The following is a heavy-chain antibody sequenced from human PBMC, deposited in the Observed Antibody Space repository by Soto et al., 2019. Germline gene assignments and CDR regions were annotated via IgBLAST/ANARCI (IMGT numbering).Heavy chain of an antibody. Sequence: QVQLVQSGAEVKKPGASVKVSCKASGYTFTSYYMHWVRQAPGQGLEWLGIINPSGGSTTYAQKFQGRVTMTKDTSTSTVYMELSSLRSEDTALYYCARVGGYSYGGVDYWGQGTLVTVSS. J-gene: IGHJ4*02. D-gene: IGHD5-18*01. CDR3: ARVGGYSYGGVDY. V-gene: IGHV1-46*01. CDR1: GYTFTSYY. CDR2: INPSGGST.